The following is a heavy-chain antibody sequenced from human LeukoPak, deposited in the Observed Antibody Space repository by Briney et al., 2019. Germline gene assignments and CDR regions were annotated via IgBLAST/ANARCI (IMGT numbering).Heavy chain of an antibody. J-gene: IGHJ4*02. V-gene: IGHV3-21*01. CDR3: ARMKDSNYDILTGYSPIPNFDY. D-gene: IGHD3-9*01. Sequence: GGSLRLSCAASGFIFTDYWMHWVRQAPGKGLEWVSSISSSSSYIYYADSVKGRFTISRDNAKNSLYLQMSSLRAEDTAVYYCARMKDSNYDILTGYSPIPNFDYWGQGTLVTVSS. CDR2: ISSSSSYI. CDR1: GFIFTDYW.